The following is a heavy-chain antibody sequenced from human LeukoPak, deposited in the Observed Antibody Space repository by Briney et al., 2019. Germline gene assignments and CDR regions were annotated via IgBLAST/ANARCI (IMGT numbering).Heavy chain of an antibody. CDR1: GGSFSGYY. D-gene: IGHD6-19*01. J-gene: IGHJ6*03. CDR3: ARGPSYSSGWGRYYYMDV. CDR2: INHSGST. Sequence: SETLSLICAVYGGSFSGYYWSWIRQPPGKGLEWIGEINHSGSTNYNPSLKSRVTISVDTSKNQFSLKLSSVTAADTAVYYCARGPSYSSGWGRYYYMDVWGKGTTVTVSS. V-gene: IGHV4-34*01.